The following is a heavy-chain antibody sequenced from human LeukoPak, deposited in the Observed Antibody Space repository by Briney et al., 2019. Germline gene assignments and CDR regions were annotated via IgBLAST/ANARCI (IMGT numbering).Heavy chain of an antibody. D-gene: IGHD3-22*01. CDR3: AKTRYYYDSSGYGD. CDR2: ISVSGSST. J-gene: IGHJ4*02. V-gene: IGHV3-23*01. Sequence: PGGSLRLSCAASGFNFSTYGMSWVRQAPGKGLEWVLGISVSGSSTDYADSVKGRFTISRDNSKNTLYLQMNSLRAEDTAVYYCAKTRYYYDSSGYGDWGQGTLVTVSS. CDR1: GFNFSTYG.